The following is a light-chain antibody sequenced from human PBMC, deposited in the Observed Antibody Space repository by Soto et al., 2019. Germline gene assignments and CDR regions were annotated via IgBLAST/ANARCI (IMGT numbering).Light chain of an antibody. CDR3: SSYTSSSSDYV. V-gene: IGLV2-14*01. CDR2: EVS. Sequence: QSALTQPASVSGSPGQSITISCTGTSSDVGGYNYVSWYQQHPGKAPKLMIYEVSNRPSGVSNRFSGSKSGNTASLTISGLQDDDEADYYCSSYTSSSSDYVFGTGTKVTVL. CDR1: SSDVGGYNY. J-gene: IGLJ1*01.